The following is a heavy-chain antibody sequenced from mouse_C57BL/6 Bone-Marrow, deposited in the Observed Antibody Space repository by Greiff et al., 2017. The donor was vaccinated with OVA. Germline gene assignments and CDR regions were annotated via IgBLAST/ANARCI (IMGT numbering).Heavy chain of an antibody. J-gene: IGHJ1*03. V-gene: IGHV5-17*01. Sequence: EVKLVESGGGLVKPGGSLKLSCAASGFTFSDYGMHWVRQAPEKGLEWVAYISSGSRTIYYADTVKGRFTISRDNAKNTLFLQMTSLRSEDTAMYYCARKEDFDVWGTGTTVTVSS. CDR1: GFTFSDYG. CDR2: ISSGSRTI. CDR3: ARKEDFDV.